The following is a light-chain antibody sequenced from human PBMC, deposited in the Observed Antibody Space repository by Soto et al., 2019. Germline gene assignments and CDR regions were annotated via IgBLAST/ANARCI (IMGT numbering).Light chain of an antibody. CDR3: CSYTTSHSWL. Sequence: QSALTQPASVSGSPGQSITIYCTGTVSDVGSYNLVSWYQQHPGKAPKLMIYEASERPSGVSNRFSGSKSGNTASLTISGLQAEDEAVYYCCSYTTSHSWLFGGGTKLTVL. CDR1: VSDVGSYNL. V-gene: IGLV2-23*01. J-gene: IGLJ3*02. CDR2: EAS.